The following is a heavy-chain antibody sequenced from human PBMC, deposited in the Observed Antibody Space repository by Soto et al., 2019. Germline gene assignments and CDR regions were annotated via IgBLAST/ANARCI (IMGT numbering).Heavy chain of an antibody. CDR3: ARDKPGSWTKGVCYTSYTFEV. CDR1: GGYISSANYY. J-gene: IGHJ3*01. CDR2: IYYSGTT. Sequence: QVQLQESGPGLVKTSQTQSLTCTVSGGYISSANYYWSWIRQHPGKGLEWIGYIYYSGTTSYNPSLKSRVNMSVDPSQNQFSLKQTSVTAADTAVYYCARDKPGSWTKGVCYTSYTFEVCGQGTMVTVSS. D-gene: IGHD2-8*01. V-gene: IGHV4-31*03.